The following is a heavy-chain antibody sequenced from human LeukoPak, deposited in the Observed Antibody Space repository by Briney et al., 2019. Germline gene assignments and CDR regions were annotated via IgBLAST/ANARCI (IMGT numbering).Heavy chain of an antibody. CDR2: IASSADDI. CDR3: ASGSSSVGY. V-gene: IGHV3-11*01. Sequence: LSLTCAVSGGSISSGGYSWSWIRQAPGKGLEWLSYIASSADDIYYADSVKGRFTISRDNAKNSLYLQMNSLRVEDTAVYYCASGSSSVGYWGQGTLVTVSS. J-gene: IGHJ4*02. D-gene: IGHD6-6*01. CDR1: GGSISSGGYS.